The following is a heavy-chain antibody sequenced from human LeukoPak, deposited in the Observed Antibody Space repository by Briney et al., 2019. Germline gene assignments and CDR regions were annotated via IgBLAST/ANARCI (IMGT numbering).Heavy chain of an antibody. CDR3: AKGRYGSGSLYY. D-gene: IGHD3-10*01. Sequence: GGSLRLSCAASGFTLSSYAMSWVRQAPGKGLEWVSAISGSGGSTYYADSVKGRFTISRDNSKNTLYLQMNSLRAEDTAVYYCAKGRYGSGSLYYWGQGTLVTVSS. V-gene: IGHV3-23*01. CDR1: GFTLSSYA. J-gene: IGHJ4*02. CDR2: ISGSGGST.